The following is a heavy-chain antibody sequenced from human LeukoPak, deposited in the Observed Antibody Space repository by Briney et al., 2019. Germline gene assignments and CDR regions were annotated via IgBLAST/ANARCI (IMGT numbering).Heavy chain of an antibody. Sequence: GGSLRLSCAASGFTFSSYSMNWVRQAPGQGLEWVSYISSSSTIYYADSVKGRFTISRDNAKNSLYLQMNSLRAEDTAVYYCASDIVVVPAAPPSHDAFDIWGQGTMVTVSS. CDR2: ISSSSTI. V-gene: IGHV3-48*01. D-gene: IGHD2-2*01. J-gene: IGHJ3*02. CDR1: GFTFSSYS. CDR3: ASDIVVVPAAPPSHDAFDI.